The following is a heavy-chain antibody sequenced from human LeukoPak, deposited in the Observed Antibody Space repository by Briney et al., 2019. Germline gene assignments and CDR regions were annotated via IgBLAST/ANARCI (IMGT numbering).Heavy chain of an antibody. V-gene: IGHV4-4*07. CDR1: GGSISSYY. J-gene: IGHJ5*02. CDR3: ARDMVADSSGYDRGWFDP. D-gene: IGHD3-22*01. Sequence: SETLSLTCTVSGGSISSYYWSWIRQPAGKGLEWIGRIYTGGSTNYNPSLKSRVTMSVDTSKNQFSLKLSSVTAADTAVYYCARDMVADSSGYDRGWFDPWGQGTLVTVSS. CDR2: IYTGGST.